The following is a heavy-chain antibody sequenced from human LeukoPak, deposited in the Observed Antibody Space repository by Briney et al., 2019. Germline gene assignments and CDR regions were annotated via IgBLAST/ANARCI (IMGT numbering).Heavy chain of an antibody. CDR1: GYSFTSYW. CDR2: IYPADSHP. D-gene: IGHD3-9*01. Sequence: GESLKISCKGSGYSFTSYWIGWVRQMPGKGLEWMGIIYPADSHPRYSPSFQGQVTISADKSISTAYLQWSSLKASDTAMYFCARRKDYDILTGSSQYYFDYWGQGTLVTVPS. V-gene: IGHV5-51*01. CDR3: ARRKDYDILTGSSQYYFDY. J-gene: IGHJ4*02.